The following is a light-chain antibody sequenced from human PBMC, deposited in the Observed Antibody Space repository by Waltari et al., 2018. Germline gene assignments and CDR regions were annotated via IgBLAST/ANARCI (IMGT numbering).Light chain of an antibody. V-gene: IGKV4-1*01. CDR3: QQFYTTPPT. Sequence: DIVMTQSPDSLAVSLGERATINCKSSQSVLFSSNSKNYLAWYQQKPGQPPKLLLYWAFTRESGVPDRFSGGGSGTDFTLTISSLQAEDVAVYYCQQFYTTPPTFGQGTKVEIK. CDR1: QSVLFSSNSKNY. CDR2: WAF. J-gene: IGKJ1*01.